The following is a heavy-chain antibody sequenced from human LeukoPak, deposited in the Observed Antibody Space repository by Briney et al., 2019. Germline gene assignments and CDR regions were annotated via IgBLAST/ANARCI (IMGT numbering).Heavy chain of an antibody. CDR1: GFTFSSYA. V-gene: IGHV3-30*04. Sequence: GGSLRLSCAASGFTFSSYAMHWVRQAPGKGLEGVAVISYDGSNKYYADSVKGRFTISRDNSKNTLYLQMNGLRAEDTAVYYCARVPLRYFDWLSSAAPFDYWGQGTLVTVSS. J-gene: IGHJ4*02. CDR2: ISYDGSNK. D-gene: IGHD3-9*01. CDR3: ARVPLRYFDWLSSAAPFDY.